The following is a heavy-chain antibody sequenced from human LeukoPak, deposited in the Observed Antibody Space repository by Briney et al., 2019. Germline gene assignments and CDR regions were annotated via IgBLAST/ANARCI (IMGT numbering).Heavy chain of an antibody. J-gene: IGHJ4*02. CDR1: GYTFTSYG. Sequence: ASVKVSCKASGYTFTSYGISWVRQAPGQGLEWMGWISAYNGNTNYAQKFQGRVTMTRDTSISTAYMALSRLRSDDTAVYYCARDDYYDSSGPNWGQGTLVTVSS. D-gene: IGHD3-22*01. V-gene: IGHV1-18*01. CDR2: ISAYNGNT. CDR3: ARDDYYDSSGPN.